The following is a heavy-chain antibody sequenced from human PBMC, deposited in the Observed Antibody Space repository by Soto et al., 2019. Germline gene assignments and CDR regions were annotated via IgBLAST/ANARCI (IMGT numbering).Heavy chain of an antibody. CDR3: ARPGGYSGYDFDWFAP. V-gene: IGHV4-39*01. J-gene: IGHJ5*02. D-gene: IGHD5-12*01. CDR2: IYYSGST. CDR1: GGSISSSSYY. Sequence: SETLSLTCTVSGGSISSSSYYWGWIRQPPGKGLEWIGSIYYSGSTYYNPSLKSRVTISVDTSKNQFSLKLSSVTAADTAVYYCARPGGYSGYDFDWFAPWGQGTLVTVSS.